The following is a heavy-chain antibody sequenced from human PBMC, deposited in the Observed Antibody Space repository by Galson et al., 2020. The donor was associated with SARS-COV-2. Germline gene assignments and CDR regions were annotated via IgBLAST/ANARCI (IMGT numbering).Heavy chain of an antibody. J-gene: IGHJ4*02. D-gene: IGHD3-10*01. CDR2: IYYSGST. CDR1: GGSISSYY. CDR3: ARFPHYGSLSRSPNDY. Sequence: SETLSLTCTVSGGSISSYYWSWIRQPPGKGLEWIGYIYYSGSTNYNPSLKSRVTISVDTSKNQFSLKLSSVTAADTAVYYCARFPHYGSLSRSPNDYWGQGTLVTVSS. V-gene: IGHV4-59*08.